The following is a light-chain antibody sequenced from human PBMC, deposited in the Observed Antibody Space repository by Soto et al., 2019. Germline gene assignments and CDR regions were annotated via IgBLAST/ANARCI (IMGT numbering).Light chain of an antibody. CDR1: QSVSDY. J-gene: IGKJ5*01. V-gene: IGKV3-20*01. CDR2: DAS. CDR3: QQYGSSPST. Sequence: EIVLTQSPGTLSLTPGERATLSCRASQSVSDYLAWFQQKPGQAPRLVTYDASNRATGIPARFSGSGSGTDFTLTISRLEPEDFAVYYCQQYGSSPSTFGQGTRLEI.